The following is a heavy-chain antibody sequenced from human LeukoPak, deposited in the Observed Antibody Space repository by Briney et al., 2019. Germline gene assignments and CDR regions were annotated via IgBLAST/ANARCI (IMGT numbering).Heavy chain of an antibody. CDR1: GGSFSGYY. J-gene: IGHJ4*02. D-gene: IGHD4-17*01. CDR3: AREGTTVNAFDY. CDR2: INHSGST. V-gene: IGHV4-34*01. Sequence: PSETLSLTCAVYGGSFSGYYWSWIRQPPGKGLEWIGEINHSGSTNHNPSLKSRVTISVDTSKNQFSLKLSSVTAADTAVYYCAREGTTVNAFDYWGQGTLVTASS.